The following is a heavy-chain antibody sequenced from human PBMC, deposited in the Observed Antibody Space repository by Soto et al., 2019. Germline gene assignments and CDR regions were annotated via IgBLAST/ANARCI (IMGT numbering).Heavy chain of an antibody. Sequence: LRLSCAASGFTFRNYAMHWVRQVRQAPGQGLEWVAVISYDGSNQFYADSVKGRFTISRDDSKNTLYLQMNSLRADDTAVYYCARDDYASTGLISGFDYWGQGTLVTVSS. V-gene: IGHV3-30-3*01. CDR1: GFTFRNYA. CDR2: ISYDGSNQ. J-gene: IGHJ4*02. CDR3: ARDDYASTGLISGFDY. D-gene: IGHD3-22*01.